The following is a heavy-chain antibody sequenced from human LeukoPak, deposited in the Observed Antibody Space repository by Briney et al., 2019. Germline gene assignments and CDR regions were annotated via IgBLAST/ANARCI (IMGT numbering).Heavy chain of an antibody. Sequence: EASVKVSCKASGGTFSSYAISWVRQAPGQGLEWMGGIIPIFGTANYAQKFQGRVTITADESTSTAYMELSSLRSEDTAVYYCARDGDSSSWPWAFDIWGQGTMVTVSS. CDR2: IIPIFGTA. J-gene: IGHJ3*02. CDR3: ARDGDSSSWPWAFDI. V-gene: IGHV1-69*01. D-gene: IGHD6-13*01. CDR1: GGTFSSYA.